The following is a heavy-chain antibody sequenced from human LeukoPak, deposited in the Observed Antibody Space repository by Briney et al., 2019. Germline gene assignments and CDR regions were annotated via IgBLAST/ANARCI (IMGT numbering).Heavy chain of an antibody. J-gene: IGHJ4*02. CDR3: ALNRGSGWYFHY. D-gene: IGHD6-19*01. CDR2: MKQDGSER. CDR1: GFTFGSYW. Sequence: GGSLRLSCAASGFTFGSYWMTWVRQAPGKGLEWVANMKQDGSERYYVDSVKGRFTISRDNAKNSLYLQMNSLRAEDTAVYYCALNRGSGWYFHYWGQGTLVTVSS. V-gene: IGHV3-7*01.